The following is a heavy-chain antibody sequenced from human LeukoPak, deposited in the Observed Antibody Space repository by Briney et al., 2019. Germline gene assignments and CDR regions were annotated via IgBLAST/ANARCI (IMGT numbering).Heavy chain of an antibody. CDR1: GGSFSGYY. CDR3: ARDRRDIVVVPAARFDYYYYMDV. CDR2: IYTSGST. J-gene: IGHJ6*03. D-gene: IGHD2-2*01. V-gene: IGHV4-4*07. Sequence: SETLSLTCAVYGGSFSGYYWSWIRQPAGKGLEWIGRIYTSGSTNYNPSLKSRVTMSVDTSKNQFSLKLSSVTAADTAVYYCARDRRDIVVVPAARFDYYYYMDVWGKGTTVTISS.